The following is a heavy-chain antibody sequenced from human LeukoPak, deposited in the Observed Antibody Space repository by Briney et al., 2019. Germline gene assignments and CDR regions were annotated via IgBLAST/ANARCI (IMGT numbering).Heavy chain of an antibody. CDR1: GYSFTNYW. D-gene: IGHD3-10*01. V-gene: IGHV5-51*01. CDR3: ARQRFTMRAYAGNWFDP. CDR2: IYPGDSDT. J-gene: IGHJ5*02. Sequence: GESLKISCKGSGYSFTNYWIGWVRPMPGKFLEWMGIIYPGDSDTRYSPSFQDQVTISADKSISTAYLQWSSLKASDTAMYYCARQRFTMRAYAGNWFDPWGQGTLVTVSS.